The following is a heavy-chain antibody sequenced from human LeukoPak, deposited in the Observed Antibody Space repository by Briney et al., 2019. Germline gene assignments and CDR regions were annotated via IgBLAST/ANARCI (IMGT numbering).Heavy chain of an antibody. CDR1: GGSISSSSYY. J-gene: IGHJ4*02. V-gene: IGHV4-39*01. Sequence: NPSETLSLTCTVSGGSISSSSYYWGWIRQPPGKGLEWIGSIYYSGSTYYNPSLKSRVTISVDTSKNQFSLKLSPVTAADTAVYYCARGFGITIFGVVIEDGGSYFDYWGQGTLVTVSS. CDR2: IYYSGST. CDR3: ARGFGITIFGVVIEDGGSYFDY. D-gene: IGHD3-3*01.